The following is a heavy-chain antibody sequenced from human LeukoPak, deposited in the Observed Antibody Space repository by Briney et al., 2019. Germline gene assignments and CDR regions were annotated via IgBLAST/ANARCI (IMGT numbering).Heavy chain of an antibody. CDR3: SKDRTTSGGAEGY. V-gene: IGHV3-23*01. Sequence: GGSLRLSCAASGFTSSSYAMSWVRQAPGRGLEWVSGISGSGGGTYYADSVKGRFTISRDNSKNTLYLQMNSLRAEDTAIYYCSKDRTTSGGAEGYWGQGTLVTVSS. CDR2: ISGSGGGT. J-gene: IGHJ4*02. CDR1: GFTSSSYA. D-gene: IGHD3-10*01.